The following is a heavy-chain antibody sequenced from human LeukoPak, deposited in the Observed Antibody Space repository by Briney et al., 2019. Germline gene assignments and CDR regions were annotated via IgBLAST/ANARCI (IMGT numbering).Heavy chain of an antibody. CDR1: GYTFTGYY. D-gene: IGHD2-2*01. Sequence: ASVKVSCKASGYTFTGYYMHWVRQAPGQGLEWMGWINPNSGGTNYAQKFQGRVTITADESTSTAYMELSSLRSEDTAVYYCARARCSSTSCSLLDYWGQGTLVTVSS. CDR2: INPNSGGT. J-gene: IGHJ4*02. V-gene: IGHV1-2*02. CDR3: ARARCSSTSCSLLDY.